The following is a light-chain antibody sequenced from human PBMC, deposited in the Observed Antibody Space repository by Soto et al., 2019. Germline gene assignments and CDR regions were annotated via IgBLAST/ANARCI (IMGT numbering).Light chain of an antibody. Sequence: QSALTQPASVSGSPGQSITISCTGTSNDVGGHKSVAWYQHNPGKAPKLMIYDVSTRPSGVSSRFSASKSANTASLSISGLQAEDQADYYCSSYTRSSTLVFGTGTKLTVL. V-gene: IGLV2-14*01. CDR3: SSYTRSSTLV. J-gene: IGLJ1*01. CDR2: DVS. CDR1: SNDVGGHKS.